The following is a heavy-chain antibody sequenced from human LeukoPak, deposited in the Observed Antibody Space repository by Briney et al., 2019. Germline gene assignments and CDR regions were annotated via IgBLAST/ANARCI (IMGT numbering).Heavy chain of an antibody. CDR2: ISSSSSYI. J-gene: IGHJ3*02. CDR1: GFTFSSYS. CDR3: TRPGGYSYGDAFDI. D-gene: IGHD5-18*01. Sequence: GGSLRLSCAAPGFTFSSYSMNWVRQAPGKGLEWVSSISSSSSYIYYADSVKGRFTISRDNAKNSLYLQMNSLRAEDTAVYYCTRPGGYSYGDAFDIWGQGTMVTVSS. V-gene: IGHV3-21*01.